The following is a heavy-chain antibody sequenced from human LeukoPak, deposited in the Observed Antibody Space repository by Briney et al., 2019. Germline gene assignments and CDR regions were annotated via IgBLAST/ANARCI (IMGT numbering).Heavy chain of an antibody. CDR3: ARAEGYYDSSGYFYYFDY. J-gene: IGHJ4*02. D-gene: IGHD3-22*01. CDR1: GYSFTSYW. V-gene: IGHV5-51*01. Sequence: GGSLKISCKGSGYSFTSYWIGWVRQMPGKGLEWMGIIYPGDSDTRYSPSFQGQVTISADKSISTAYLQWSSLKASDTAMYYCARAEGYYDSSGYFYYFDYWGQGTLVTVSS. CDR2: IYPGDSDT.